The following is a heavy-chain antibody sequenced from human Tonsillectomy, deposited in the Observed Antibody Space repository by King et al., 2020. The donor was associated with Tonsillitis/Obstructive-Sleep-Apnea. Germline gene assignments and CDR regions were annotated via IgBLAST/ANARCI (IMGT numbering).Heavy chain of an antibody. D-gene: IGHD5-18*01. J-gene: IGHJ3*02. CDR3: ARDTALDAFDI. CDR2: ISFDGNNK. V-gene: IGHV3-30*04. Sequence: VQLVESGGGVVQPGRSLRLSCAASGFTFSSYSMHWVRQAPGKGLEWVAVISFDGNNKYYTDSVKGRFTISRDNSKNTLYLQMNSLRAEDTAVYYCARDTALDAFDIWGQGTMVTVSS. CDR1: GFTFSSYS.